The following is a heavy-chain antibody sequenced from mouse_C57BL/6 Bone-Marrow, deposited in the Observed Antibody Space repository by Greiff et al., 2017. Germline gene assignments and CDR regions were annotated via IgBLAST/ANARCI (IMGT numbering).Heavy chain of an antibody. J-gene: IGHJ2*01. CDR3: ARQGYGNGGYFDY. CDR2: ISSGGSYT. D-gene: IGHD2-10*02. Sequence: EVMLVESGGDLVKPGGSLKLSCAASGFTFSSYGMSWVRQTPDKRLEWVATISSGGSYTYYPDSVKGRFTISRDNAKNTLYLQMSSLKSEDTAMYYCARQGYGNGGYFDYWGQGTTLTGSS. V-gene: IGHV5-6*02. CDR1: GFTFSSYG.